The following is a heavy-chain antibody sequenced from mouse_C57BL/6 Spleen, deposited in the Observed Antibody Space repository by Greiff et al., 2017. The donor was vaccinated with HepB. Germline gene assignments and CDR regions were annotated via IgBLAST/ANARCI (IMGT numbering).Heavy chain of an antibody. CDR2: IRLKSDNYAT. J-gene: IGHJ3*01. Sequence: EVKLMESGGGLVQPGGSMKLSCVASGFTFSNYWMNWVRQSPEKGLEWVAQIRLKSDNYATHYAESVKGRFTISRDDSKSSVYLQMNNLRAEDTGIYYCTPRLRIWFAYWGQGTLVTVSA. V-gene: IGHV6-3*01. CDR1: GFTFSNYW. CDR3: TPRLRIWFAY.